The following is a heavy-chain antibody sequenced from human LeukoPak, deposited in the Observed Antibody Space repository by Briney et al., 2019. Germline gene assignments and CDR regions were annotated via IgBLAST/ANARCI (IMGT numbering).Heavy chain of an antibody. D-gene: IGHD3-10*01. CDR2: IFSST. CDR1: GFTVSSNS. J-gene: IGHJ2*01. V-gene: IGHV3-53*01. CDR3: ARDRAPPTSWYFDV. Sequence: GGSPRLSCTVSGFTVSSNSMSWVRQAPGKGLEWVSFIFSSTHYSDSVKGRFTISRDNSKNTLYLQMNSLRAEDTAVYYCARDRAPPTSWYFDVWGRGTLVAVSS.